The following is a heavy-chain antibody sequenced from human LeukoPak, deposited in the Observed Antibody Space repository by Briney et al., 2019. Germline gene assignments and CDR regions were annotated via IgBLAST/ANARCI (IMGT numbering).Heavy chain of an antibody. CDR1: GGSFSGYY. J-gene: IGHJ4*02. D-gene: IGHD3-9*01. Sequence: SETLSLTCAVYGGSFSGYYWSWIRQPPGKGLEWIGEINHSGSTNYNPSLKSRVTISVDTSKNQFSLKLSSVTAADTAVYYCAREISGGLRYFDWWGQGTLVTVSS. CDR2: INHSGST. V-gene: IGHV4-34*01. CDR3: AREISGGLRYFDW.